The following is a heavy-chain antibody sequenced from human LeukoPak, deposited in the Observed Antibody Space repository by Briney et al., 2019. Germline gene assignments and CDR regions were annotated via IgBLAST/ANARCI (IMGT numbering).Heavy chain of an antibody. D-gene: IGHD3-22*01. CDR3: ARGRSAYYYDSSGRRPDAFDI. Sequence: SETLSLTCAVCGGSLSGYYWSWIRQPPGKGLEWIGEINHSGSTNYNPSLKSRVTISVDTSKNQFSLKLSSVTAADTAVYYCARGRSAYYYDSSGRRPDAFDIWGQGTMVTVSS. CDR1: GGSLSGYY. J-gene: IGHJ3*02. CDR2: INHSGST. V-gene: IGHV4-34*01.